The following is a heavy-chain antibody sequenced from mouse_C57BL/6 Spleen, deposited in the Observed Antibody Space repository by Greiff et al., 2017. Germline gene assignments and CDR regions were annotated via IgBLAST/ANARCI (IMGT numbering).Heavy chain of an antibody. Sequence: VKLVESGAELVKPGASVKLSCKASGYTFTSYWMHWVKQRPGRGLEWIGRIDPNSGGTKYNEKFKSKATLTVDKPSSTAYMQLSSLTSEDSAVYYCARWGDYLRPLYYFDYWGQGTTLTVSS. CDR1: GYTFTSYW. V-gene: IGHV1-72*01. CDR2: IDPNSGGT. J-gene: IGHJ2*01. D-gene: IGHD1-1*01. CDR3: ARWGDYLRPLYYFDY.